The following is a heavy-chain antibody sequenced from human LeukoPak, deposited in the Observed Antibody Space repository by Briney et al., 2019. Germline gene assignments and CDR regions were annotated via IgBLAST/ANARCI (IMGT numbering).Heavy chain of an antibody. D-gene: IGHD3-3*01. CDR1: GFTFGTYA. CDR2: ISGGGGGT. Sequence: GGSLRLSCAASGFTFGTYAMSWVRQAPGKGLEWVSAISGGGGGTYSADSVKGRFTISRDNSKNTLYLQMNSLRAEDTAVYYCATSIFGVFRGFDYWGQGTLVTVSS. CDR3: ATSIFGVFRGFDY. J-gene: IGHJ4*02. V-gene: IGHV3-23*01.